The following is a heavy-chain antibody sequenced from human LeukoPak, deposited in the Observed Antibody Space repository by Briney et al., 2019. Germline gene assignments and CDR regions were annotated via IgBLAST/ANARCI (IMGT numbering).Heavy chain of an antibody. V-gene: IGHV4-34*01. Sequence: SETLSLTCAVYGGSFSGYYWSWIRQPPGEGLEWIGEINHSGSTNYNPSLKSRVTISVDTSKNQFSLRLSSVTAADTAVYYCARGVYYDSSGYYFRPFDYWGQGTLVTVSS. D-gene: IGHD3-22*01. CDR3: ARGVYYDSSGYYFRPFDY. CDR2: INHSGST. CDR1: GGSFSGYY. J-gene: IGHJ4*02.